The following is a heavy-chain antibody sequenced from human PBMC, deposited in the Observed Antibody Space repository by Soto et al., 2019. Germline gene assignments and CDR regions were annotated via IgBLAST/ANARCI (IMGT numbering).Heavy chain of an antibody. CDR2: IYPGDSDT. Sequence: EVQLVQSGAEVKKPGESLKISCKGSGYSFTSYWIGWGRQMPGKGLEWMGIIYPGDSDTRYSPSFQGQVTISADKSISTAYLQWSSLKASDTAMYYCARQSIVGALLYYYGMDVWGQGTTVTVSS. CDR3: ARQSIVGALLYYYGMDV. CDR1: GYSFTSYW. D-gene: IGHD1-26*01. J-gene: IGHJ6*02. V-gene: IGHV5-51*01.